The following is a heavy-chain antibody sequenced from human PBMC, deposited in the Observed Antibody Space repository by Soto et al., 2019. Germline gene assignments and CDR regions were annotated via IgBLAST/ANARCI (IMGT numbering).Heavy chain of an antibody. V-gene: IGHV3-48*01. CDR3: ARGSPDHYDILTGYYTGVQFYCHIDV. CDR2: ISTTSRTI. CDR1: GFNFSSYS. D-gene: IGHD3-9*01. J-gene: IGHJ6*03. Sequence: PGGSLRLSCAASGFNFSSYSMNWVRQAPGKGLEWVSYISTTSRTINHADSVKGRFTISRDNAKSSLYLQMNSLRAEDTALYYCARGSPDHYDILTGYYTGVQFYCHIDVWGKGTTVTVSS.